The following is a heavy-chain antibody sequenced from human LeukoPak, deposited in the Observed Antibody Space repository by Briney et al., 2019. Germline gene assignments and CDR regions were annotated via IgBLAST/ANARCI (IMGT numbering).Heavy chain of an antibody. CDR3: AKDNRYYDFWSGYFDY. J-gene: IGHJ4*02. CDR2: ISWNSGSI. Sequence: GGSLRLSCAASGFTFDDYAMHWVRQAPGKGLEGVSGISWNSGSIGYADSVKGRFTISRDNAKNSLYLQMNSLRAEDTALYYCAKDNRYYDFWSGYFDYWGQGTLVTVSS. CDR1: GFTFDDYA. V-gene: IGHV3-9*01. D-gene: IGHD3-3*01.